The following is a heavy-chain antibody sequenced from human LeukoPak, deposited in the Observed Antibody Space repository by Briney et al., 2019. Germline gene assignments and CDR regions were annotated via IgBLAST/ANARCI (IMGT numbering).Heavy chain of an antibody. J-gene: IGHJ4*02. D-gene: IGHD1-26*01. V-gene: IGHV3-30-3*01. CDR3: ARVQWELLYPDY. Sequence: GGSLRLSCEASGFTFSSYAMHWVRQAPGKGLEWVALISYDESYRYYADFVKGRFTISRDNSKNTLYLQMNSLRADDTAVYYCARVQWELLYPDYWGQGTLVTVSS. CDR1: GFTFSSYA. CDR2: ISYDESYR.